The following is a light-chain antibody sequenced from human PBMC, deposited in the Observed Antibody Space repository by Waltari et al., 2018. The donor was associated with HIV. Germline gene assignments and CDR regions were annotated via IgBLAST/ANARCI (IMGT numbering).Light chain of an antibody. CDR3: QTWGTGAVI. Sequence: QLVVTQSPSAAASLGASVKLTCTLSSGYSTYAIAWHQQQPEKGPRSLMQLNNDGSHKKGDGIPVRFSGSSSGTERYLTISSLQSDDEADYYCQTWGTGAVISGGGTKLTVL. CDR1: SGYSTYA. J-gene: IGLJ2*01. V-gene: IGLV4-69*01. CDR2: LNNDGSH.